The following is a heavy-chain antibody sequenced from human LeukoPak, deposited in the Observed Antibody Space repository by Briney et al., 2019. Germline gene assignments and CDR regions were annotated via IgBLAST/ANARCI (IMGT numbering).Heavy chain of an antibody. CDR3: ARATSGYKFDY. CDR1: EYSFTGYY. V-gene: IGHV1-2*02. J-gene: IGHJ4*02. CDR2: INPSSGGT. D-gene: IGHD5-12*01. Sequence: ASVEVSCKASEYSFTGYYIQWVRQAPGQGLEWMGWINPSSGGTNYAQNFQGRVTMTGDTSISTAYMELNNLRSDDMAVYYCARATSGYKFDYWGQGTLVTVSS.